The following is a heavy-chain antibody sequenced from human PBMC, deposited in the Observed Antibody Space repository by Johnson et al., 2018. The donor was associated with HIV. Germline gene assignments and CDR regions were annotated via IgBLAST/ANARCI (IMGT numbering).Heavy chain of an antibody. CDR3: AKASHWAFDI. CDR2: IRYDGSNK. J-gene: IGHJ3*02. Sequence: QVQLVESGGGVVQPGGSLRLSCAASGFTFSRYGMHWVRQAPGKGLEWVAFIRYDGSNKYYVDSVKGRFTISRDNSKNTLYLQMYSLRGEDTAVYYCAKASHWAFDIWGQGTMVTVSS. V-gene: IGHV3-30*02. D-gene: IGHD1-1*01. CDR1: GFTFSRYG.